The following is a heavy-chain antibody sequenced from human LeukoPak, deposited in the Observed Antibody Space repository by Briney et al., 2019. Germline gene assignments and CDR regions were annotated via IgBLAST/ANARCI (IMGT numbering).Heavy chain of an antibody. J-gene: IGHJ4*02. D-gene: IGHD1-7*01. Sequence: SETLSLTCTVSGGPISSYYWSWIRQPPGKGLEWIGYIYYSGSTNYNPSLKSRVTISVDTSKNQFSLKLSSVTAADTAVYYCARGNWNYARNFDYWGQGTLVTVSS. CDR1: GGPISSYY. CDR2: IYYSGST. V-gene: IGHV4-59*01. CDR3: ARGNWNYARNFDY.